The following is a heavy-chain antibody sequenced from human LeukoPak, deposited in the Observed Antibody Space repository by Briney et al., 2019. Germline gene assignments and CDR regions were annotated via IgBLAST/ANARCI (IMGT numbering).Heavy chain of an antibody. J-gene: IGHJ4*02. CDR3: AKDPGSSGWYTSSDY. V-gene: IGHV3-23*01. Sequence: GGSLRLSCAASGFTFSSYAMSWVRQAPGKGLEWVSNISGSGGSTYYADSVKGRFTISRDNSKNTLYLQMNSLRAEDTAVYYCAKDPGSSGWYTSSDYWGQGTLVTVSS. CDR2: ISGSGGST. D-gene: IGHD6-19*01. CDR1: GFTFSSYA.